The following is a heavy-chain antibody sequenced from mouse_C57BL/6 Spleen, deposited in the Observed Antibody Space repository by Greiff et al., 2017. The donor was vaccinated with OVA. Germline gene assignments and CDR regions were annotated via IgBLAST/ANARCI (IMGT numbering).Heavy chain of an antibody. CDR3: ARHETPAYYRNPCYFDD. V-gene: IGHV1-62-2*01. D-gene: IGHD2-5*01. CDR2: FYPGSGSL. CDR1: GYTFTEYT. J-gene: IGHJ2*01. Sequence: QVQLKESGAELVKPGASVKLSCKASGYTFTEYTIPWVKQRPGQGLEWIGWFYPGSGSLKYNEKFKDKAPLTADKSSSTVYMELRRLTAEDSAVDFGARHETPAYYRNPCYFDDWGKGTTLTGSS.